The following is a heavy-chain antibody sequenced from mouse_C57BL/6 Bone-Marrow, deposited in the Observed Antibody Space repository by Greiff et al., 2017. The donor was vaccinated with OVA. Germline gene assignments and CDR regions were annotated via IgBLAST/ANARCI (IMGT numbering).Heavy chain of an antibody. CDR1: GFTFSSYA. V-gene: IGHV5-4*01. CDR2: ISDGGSYT. CDR3: ARDEGFHVWAY. Sequence: EVKLVESGGGLVKPGGSLKLSCAASGFTFSSYAMSWVRQTPEKRLEWVATISDGGSYTYYPDNVKGRFTISRDNAKNNLYLQMSHLKSEDTAMYYCARDEGFHVWAYWGQGTLVTVSA. J-gene: IGHJ3*01.